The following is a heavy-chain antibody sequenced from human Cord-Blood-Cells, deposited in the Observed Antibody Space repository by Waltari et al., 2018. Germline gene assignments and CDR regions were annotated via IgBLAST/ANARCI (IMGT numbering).Heavy chain of an antibody. CDR1: GGTFSSYT. CDR2: IHPSLGIA. V-gene: IGHV1-69*02. D-gene: IGHD7-27*01. Sequence: QVQLVQSGAAVKKPGSSVKVSCKASGGTFSSYTISWVRQAPGQGREWMGRIHPSLGIANDAQKFQGRVTITADQSTSTAYMELSSLRFEDTAVYYCARSGPTGDTTGDFDYWGQGTLVTVSS. CDR3: ARSGPTGDTTGDFDY. J-gene: IGHJ4*02.